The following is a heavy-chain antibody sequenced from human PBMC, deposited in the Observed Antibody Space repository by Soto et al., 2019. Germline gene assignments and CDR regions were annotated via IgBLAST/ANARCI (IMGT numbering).Heavy chain of an antibody. CDR3: ARWSYLDY. CDR2: MGHSDGKT. CDR1: GVSFGSYA. Sequence: PGDSLGLACAASGVSFGSYALSWVRQAPGEGLEWVSTMGHSDGKTFYADSVNCRFSISRDTSQCTLYVQTNSLRADDTAMYYCARWSYLDYWGQGTRVTVS. J-gene: IGHJ4*02. D-gene: IGHD3-3*01. V-gene: IGHV3-23*01.